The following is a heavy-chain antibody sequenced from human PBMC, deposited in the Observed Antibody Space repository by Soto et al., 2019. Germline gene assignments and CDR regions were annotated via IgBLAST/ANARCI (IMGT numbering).Heavy chain of an antibody. V-gene: IGHV3-30-3*01. D-gene: IGHD3-22*01. Sequence: QVQLVESGGGVVQPGRSLRLSCAASGFTFSSYAMHWVRQAPGKGLEWVAVISYDGSNKYYADSVKGRFTISRDNSKNTLYLQMISLRAEDTAVYYCARVHDSSGYYYWCQGTLVTVSS. CDR2: ISYDGSNK. J-gene: IGHJ4*02. CDR3: ARVHDSSGYYY. CDR1: GFTFSSYA.